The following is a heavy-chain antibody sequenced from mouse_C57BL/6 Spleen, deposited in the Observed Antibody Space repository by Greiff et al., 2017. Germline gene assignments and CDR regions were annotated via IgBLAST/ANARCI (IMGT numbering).Heavy chain of an antibody. Sequence: DVKLQESGGDLVKPGGSLKLSCAASGFTFSSYGMSWVRQTPDKRLEWVATISSGGSYTYYPDSVKGRFTISRDNAKNTLYLQMSSLKSEDTAMYYCARHNDYGKDRYAMDYWGQGTSVTVSS. CDR1: GFTFSSYG. V-gene: IGHV5-6*02. CDR3: ARHNDYGKDRYAMDY. CDR2: ISSGGSYT. D-gene: IGHD2-4*01. J-gene: IGHJ4*01.